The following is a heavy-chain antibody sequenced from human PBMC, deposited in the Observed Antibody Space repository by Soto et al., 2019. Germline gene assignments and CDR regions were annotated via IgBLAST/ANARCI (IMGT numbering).Heavy chain of an antibody. Sequence: QVQLQESGPGLVKPSETLSLTCTVSGGSISSYYWSWIRQPPGKGLEWIGYIYYSGSTNYNPSLKSRATISVDTSKNQFSLKLSSVTAADTAVYYCARGEDSSGYYSFFDYWGQGTLVTVSS. CDR3: ARGEDSSGYYSFFDY. D-gene: IGHD3-22*01. CDR1: GGSISSYY. V-gene: IGHV4-59*01. CDR2: IYYSGST. J-gene: IGHJ4*02.